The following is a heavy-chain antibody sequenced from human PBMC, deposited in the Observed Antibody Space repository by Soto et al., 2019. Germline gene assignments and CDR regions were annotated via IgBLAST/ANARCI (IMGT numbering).Heavy chain of an antibody. J-gene: IGHJ4*02. CDR1: GFTFSSYA. D-gene: IGHD2-8*01. Sequence: EVQLLESGGILVHPGGSLRLSCAASGFTFSSYAMTWVRQAPGKGLEWVSAISGSGDSTYYADSVKGRFSISRDQSKNTLYLQMHSLRVEDTDVYFCAKERDNGADRYYFDDWGQGTLVNVSS. V-gene: IGHV3-23*01. CDR2: ISGSGDST. CDR3: AKERDNGADRYYFDD.